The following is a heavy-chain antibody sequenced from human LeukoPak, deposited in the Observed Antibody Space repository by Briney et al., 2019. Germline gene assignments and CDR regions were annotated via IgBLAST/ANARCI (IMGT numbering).Heavy chain of an antibody. D-gene: IGHD3-22*01. CDR1: GYTFTGYY. CDR2: INPNSGGT. CDR3: ARDTTYYYDSSGYS. J-gene: IGHJ5*02. V-gene: IGHV1-2*02. Sequence: ASVKVSCKASGYTFTGYYMHWVRQAPGQGLEWMGWINPNSGGTNYAQKFQGRVTMTRDTSISTAYMELSRLRSDDTAVYYCARDTTYYYDSSGYSWGQGTLVTVPS.